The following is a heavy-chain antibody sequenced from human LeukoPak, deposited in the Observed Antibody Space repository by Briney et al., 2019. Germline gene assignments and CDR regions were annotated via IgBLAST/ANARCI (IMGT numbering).Heavy chain of an antibody. CDR3: ARTYDSSGYYPFYFDY. V-gene: IGHV3-53*01. CDR1: GFTVSSNY. Sequence: GGSLRLSCAASGFTVSSNYMSWVRQAPGKGLKWVSVIYSGGSTYYADSVKGRFTISRDNSKNTLYLQMNSLRAEDTAVYYCARTYDSSGYYPFYFDYWGQGTLVTVSS. J-gene: IGHJ4*02. CDR2: IYSGGST. D-gene: IGHD3-22*01.